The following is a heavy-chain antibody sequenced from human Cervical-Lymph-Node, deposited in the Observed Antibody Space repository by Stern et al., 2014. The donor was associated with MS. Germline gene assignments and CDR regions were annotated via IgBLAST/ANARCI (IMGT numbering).Heavy chain of an antibody. V-gene: IGHV1-24*01. Sequence: DQLVESGAEVKKPGASGKVSCKVSGYTLTELYMHWVRQAPGKGLEWMGGFDPEDGETIYAQKFQGRVTMTEDTSTDTAYMELSSLRSEDTAVYYCATGFRRYYGMDVWGQGTTVTVSS. CDR3: ATGFRRYYGMDV. CDR1: GYTLTELY. J-gene: IGHJ6*02. CDR2: FDPEDGET.